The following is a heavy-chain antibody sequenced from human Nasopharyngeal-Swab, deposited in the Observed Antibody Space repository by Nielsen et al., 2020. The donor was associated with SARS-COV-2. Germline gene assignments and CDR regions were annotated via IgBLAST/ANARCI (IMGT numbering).Heavy chain of an antibody. V-gene: IGHV4-34*01. CDR3: ARQLLWFGGEMAGDAFDI. CDR1: GGSFSGYY. Sequence: SETLSLTCAVYGGSFSGYYWSWIRQPPGKGLEWIGEINHSGSTNYNPSLKSRVTISVDTSKNQFSLKLSSVTAADTAVYYCARQLLWFGGEMAGDAFDIWGQGTMVTVSS. D-gene: IGHD3-10*01. CDR2: INHSGST. J-gene: IGHJ3*02.